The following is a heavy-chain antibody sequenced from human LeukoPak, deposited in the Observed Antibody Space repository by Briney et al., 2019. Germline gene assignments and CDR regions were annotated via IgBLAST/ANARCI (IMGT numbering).Heavy chain of an antibody. CDR3: ARRVFVPNWFDP. CDR2: IYYSGST. V-gene: IGHV4-39*01. D-gene: IGHD3-10*02. J-gene: IGHJ5*02. Sequence: SETLSLTCTVSGGSLSSSSYHWGWIRQPPGKGLEWIGSIYYSGSTYYNPSLKSRVTISVDTSKNQFSLKLSSVTAADTAVYYCARRVFVPNWFDPWGQGTLVTVSS. CDR1: GGSLSSSSYH.